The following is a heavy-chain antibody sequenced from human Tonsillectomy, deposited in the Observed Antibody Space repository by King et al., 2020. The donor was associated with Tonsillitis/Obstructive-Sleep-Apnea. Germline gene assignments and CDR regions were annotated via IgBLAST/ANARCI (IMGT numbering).Heavy chain of an antibody. CDR3: ACREPPDAFDI. V-gene: IGHV4-39*01. D-gene: IGHD1-26*01. CDR1: GGSISSSSYY. Sequence: LQLQESGPGLVKPSETLSLTCTVSGGSISSSSYYWGWIRQPPGKGLEWIGSIYYSGSTYYNPSLKSRVTVSVDTSKNQFSLKLSSVTAAATALYYCACREPPDAFDIWGQGTMVTVSS. J-gene: IGHJ3*02. CDR2: IYYSGST.